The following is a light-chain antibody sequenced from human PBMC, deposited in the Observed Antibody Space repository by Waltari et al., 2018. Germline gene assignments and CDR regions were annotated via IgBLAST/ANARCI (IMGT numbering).Light chain of an antibody. CDR3: QQYNQWPYT. CDR2: AAS. Sequence: ETVMTQSPVTLSVSPGERATLPRRASQGISINLAWYQQIPGQAPRLLIYAASTTATGVSARFSGTGSGTDFTLTISNLQSEDFAVYFCQQYNQWPYTFGQGTRLELK. V-gene: IGKV3-15*01. CDR1: QGISIN. J-gene: IGKJ2*01.